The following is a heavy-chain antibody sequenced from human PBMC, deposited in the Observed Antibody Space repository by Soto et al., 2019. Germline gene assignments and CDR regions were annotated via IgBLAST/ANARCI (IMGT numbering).Heavy chain of an antibody. J-gene: IGHJ6*02. D-gene: IGHD2-2*01. V-gene: IGHV3-30*18. CDR2: ISYDGSNK. Sequence: GGSLRLSCAASGFTFSSYGMHWVRQAPGKGLEWVAVISYDGSNKYYADSVKGRFTISRDNSKNTLYLQMNSLRAEDTAVYYCAKLGYCSSTSCYGDYYYYGMDVWGQGTTVTVSS. CDR1: GFTFSSYG. CDR3: AKLGYCSSTSCYGDYYYYGMDV.